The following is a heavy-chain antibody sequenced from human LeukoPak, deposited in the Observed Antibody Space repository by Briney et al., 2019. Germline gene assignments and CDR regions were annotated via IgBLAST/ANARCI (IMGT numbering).Heavy chain of an antibody. Sequence: SETLSLTCTVSGGSISSGGYYWSWIRQHPGKGLEWIVYIYYSGSTYYNPSLKSRVTISVDTSKNQFSLKLSSVTAADTAVYYCASGGVVPAAPSDPYGMDVWGQGTTVTVSS. CDR1: GGSISSGGYY. CDR2: IYYSGST. D-gene: IGHD2-2*01. CDR3: ASGGVVPAAPSDPYGMDV. V-gene: IGHV4-31*03. J-gene: IGHJ6*02.